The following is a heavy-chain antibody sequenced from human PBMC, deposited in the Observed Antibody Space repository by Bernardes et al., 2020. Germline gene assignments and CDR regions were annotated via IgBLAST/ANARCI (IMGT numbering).Heavy chain of an antibody. V-gene: IGHV4-4*07. CDR3: ARADYYYDSSGYPGIFDY. J-gene: IGHJ4*02. CDR1: GGSISSYY. Sequence: LSLTCTVSGGSISSYYWNWIRQPAGKGLEWIGRIYTSGSTNHNPSLKSRVTMSADTSKNQFSLKLSSVTAADTAVYYCARADYYYDSSGYPGIFDYWGQGTLVTVSS. CDR2: IYTSGST. D-gene: IGHD3-22*01.